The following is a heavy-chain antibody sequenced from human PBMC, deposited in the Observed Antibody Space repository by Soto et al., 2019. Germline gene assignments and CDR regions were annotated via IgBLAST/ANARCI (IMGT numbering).Heavy chain of an antibody. D-gene: IGHD3-10*01. V-gene: IGHV4-4*02. J-gene: IGHJ3*02. CDR2: IYHSGST. Sequence: QVQLQESGPGLVKPSGTLSLTCGVSSGSISSNNWWSWVRQPPGKGLGWIGEIYHSGSTNYNPSLKSRVTISVDKSKNQFFLKLNSVTAADTAVYYCARVMVRGVTKIDVFDIWGQGTMVTVSS. CDR3: ARVMVRGVTKIDVFDI. CDR1: SGSISSNNW.